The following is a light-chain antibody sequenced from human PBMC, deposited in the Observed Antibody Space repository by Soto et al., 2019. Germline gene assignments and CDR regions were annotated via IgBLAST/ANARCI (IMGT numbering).Light chain of an antibody. CDR1: SGHSSYA. CDR3: QTWGTGIQGV. Sequence: QPVLTQSPSASASLGASVKLTCTLSSGHSSYAIAWHQQQPEKGPRYLMKLNSDGSHSKGDGIPDRFSGSSSGAERYLTISSLQSEDEDDYYCQTWGTGIQGVFGGGTQLTV. CDR2: LNSDGSH. J-gene: IGLJ2*01. V-gene: IGLV4-69*01.